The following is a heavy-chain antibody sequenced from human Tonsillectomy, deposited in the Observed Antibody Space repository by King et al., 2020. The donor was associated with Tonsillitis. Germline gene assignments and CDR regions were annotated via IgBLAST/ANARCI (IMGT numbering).Heavy chain of an antibody. CDR2: IWYDGVSK. J-gene: IGHJ3*02. CDR3: ARMNSMDAFDI. Sequence: VQLVESGGGVVQPGRSLRLSCAASEFTFSIYGMHWVRQAPGKGLEWVALIWYDGVSKYFADSVKGRFTISRDNSKNTLYLQMDNLRAEDTAVYYCARMNSMDAFDIWGQGTMVTVSS. D-gene: IGHD4-23*01. CDR1: EFTFSIYG. V-gene: IGHV3-33*01.